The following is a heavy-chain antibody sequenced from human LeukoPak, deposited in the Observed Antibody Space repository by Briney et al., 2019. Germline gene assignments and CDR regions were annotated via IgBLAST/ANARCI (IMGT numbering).Heavy chain of an antibody. CDR1: GGSISNYY. Sequence: SETLSLTCTVSGGSISNYYWSWIRQPPGKGLEWIGYIYYSGSTNYNPSLKSRVTISVDTSKNQFSLKLSSVTAADTAVYYCARDRIAAAGNYGMDVWGQGTTVTVSS. D-gene: IGHD6-13*01. CDR2: IYYSGST. J-gene: IGHJ6*02. CDR3: ARDRIAAAGNYGMDV. V-gene: IGHV4-59*01.